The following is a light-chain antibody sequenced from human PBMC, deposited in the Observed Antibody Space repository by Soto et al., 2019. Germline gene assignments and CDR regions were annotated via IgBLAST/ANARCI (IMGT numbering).Light chain of an antibody. CDR2: GNS. CDR1: SSNIGAGYD. Sequence: QPVLTQPPSVSGAPGQRVTISCTGSSSNIGAGYDVHWYQQLPGTAPKLLIYGNSNRPSGVPDRFSGSKPGTSASLAITGLQAEDEADYYCQSYDSSLGVVFGGGTKLTVL. CDR3: QSYDSSLGVV. J-gene: IGLJ2*01. V-gene: IGLV1-40*01.